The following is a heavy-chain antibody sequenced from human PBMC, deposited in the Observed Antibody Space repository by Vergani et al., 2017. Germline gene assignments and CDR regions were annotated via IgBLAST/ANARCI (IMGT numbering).Heavy chain of an antibody. D-gene: IGHD6-13*01. CDR2: ISSSSSYI. J-gene: IGHJ5*02. V-gene: IGHV3-21*01. CDR1: GFTFSSYS. Sequence: EVQLVESGGGLVKPGGSLRLSCAASGFTFSSYSMNWVRQAPGKGLEWVSSISSSSSYIYYADSVKGRFTISRDNAKNSLYLQMNSLRAEDTAVYYCAREGYSSSSYNWFDPWGQGTLVTVSS. CDR3: AREGYSSSSYNWFDP.